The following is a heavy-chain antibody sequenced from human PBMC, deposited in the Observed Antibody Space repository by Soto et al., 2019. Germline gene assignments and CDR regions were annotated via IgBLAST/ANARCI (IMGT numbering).Heavy chain of an antibody. CDR3: ARDGIAAAVTFGMDV. Sequence: GGSLRLSCAASGFTFSSYAMHWVRQAPGKGLEWVAVISYDGSNKYYADSVKGRFTISRDNSKNTLYLQMNSLRAEDTAVYYCARDGIAAAVTFGMDVWGQGTTVTVSS. D-gene: IGHD6-13*01. J-gene: IGHJ6*02. V-gene: IGHV3-30-3*01. CDR2: ISYDGSNK. CDR1: GFTFSSYA.